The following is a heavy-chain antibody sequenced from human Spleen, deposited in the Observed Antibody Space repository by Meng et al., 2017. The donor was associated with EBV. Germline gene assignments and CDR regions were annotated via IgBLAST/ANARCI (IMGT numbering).Heavy chain of an antibody. Sequence: GPAQGSGPGLGKPSGTLSLTCPGSCDVICSEKWWRWVQHPPGKGLEWIWEIYHSGSTNYNPSLTSRVTILVDKSENQFSLKLSSVTAADTAVYYCASRYCPTTSCRQDWGQGTLVTVSS. D-gene: IGHD2-2*01. CDR2: IYHSGST. J-gene: IGHJ4*02. CDR3: ASRYCPTTSCRQD. CDR1: CDVICSEKW. V-gene: IGHV4-4*02.